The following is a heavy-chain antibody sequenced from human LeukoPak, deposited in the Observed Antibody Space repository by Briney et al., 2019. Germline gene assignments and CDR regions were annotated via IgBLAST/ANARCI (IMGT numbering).Heavy chain of an antibody. J-gene: IGHJ4*02. CDR1: GGTFSSYA. D-gene: IGHD3-22*01. CDR3: ARVPFYNDYYFDY. Sequence: ASVKVSCKASGGTFSSYAISWVRQAPGQGLERMGRIDPDSGGPVYAQKFQGRVTMTRDTSISTAYMDLSSLKSDDTAVYFCARVPFYNDYYFDYWGLGTLVTVSS. CDR2: IDPDSGGP. V-gene: IGHV1-2*06.